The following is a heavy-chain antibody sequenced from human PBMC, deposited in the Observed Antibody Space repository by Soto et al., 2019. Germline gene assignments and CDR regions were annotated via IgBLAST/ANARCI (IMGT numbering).Heavy chain of an antibody. J-gene: IGHJ6*04. Sequence: QVQLVQSGPEVRKPGASVKVSCEASGYTFTTSGISWVRQVPGQGLEWMGWISTYNGDTNSAQNFQGRVLMTADTSTGTAYMELMSLKSDDTAVYYCARQGSWPYYYYGLDVGGNGTTVTVSS. V-gene: IGHV1-18*01. CDR1: GYTFTTSG. CDR2: ISTYNGDT. D-gene: IGHD1-26*01. CDR3: ARQGSWPYYYYGLDV.